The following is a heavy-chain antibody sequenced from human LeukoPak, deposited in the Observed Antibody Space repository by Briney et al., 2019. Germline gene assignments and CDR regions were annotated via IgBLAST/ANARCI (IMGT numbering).Heavy chain of an antibody. J-gene: IGHJ4*02. D-gene: IGHD3/OR15-3a*01. CDR3: ATWTGNFTRNY. CDR2: INPNSGGT. CDR1: GGTFSSYA. Sequence: ASVKVSCKASGGTFSSYAISWVRQAPGQGLEWMGWINPNSGGTNYAQKFQGRVTMTRDTSISTAYMELSRLRSDDTAVYYCATWTGNFTRNYWGQGTLVTVSS. V-gene: IGHV1-2*02.